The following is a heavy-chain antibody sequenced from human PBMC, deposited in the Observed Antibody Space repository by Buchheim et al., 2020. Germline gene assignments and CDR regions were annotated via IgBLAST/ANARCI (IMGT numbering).Heavy chain of an antibody. D-gene: IGHD2-2*01. CDR1: GFTFGLYT. CDR3: ARDDGGCSSTSCYGMGV. Sequence: EEQLVESGGGLVQPGGSLRLSCAASGFTFGLYTINWVRQAPGQGLEWVSSISSSSSYIFYVDSVKGRFTISRDNPSKSVYLQMNNLRAEDTAVYYCARDDGGCSSTSCYGMGVWGQGTT. V-gene: IGHV3-21*01. CDR2: ISSSSSYI. J-gene: IGHJ6*02.